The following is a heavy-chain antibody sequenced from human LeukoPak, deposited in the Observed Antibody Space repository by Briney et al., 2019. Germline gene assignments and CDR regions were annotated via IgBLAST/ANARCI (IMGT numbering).Heavy chain of an antibody. CDR3: ARDHGRDD. CDR1: GFTFSSYA. CDR2: ISYDGSNE. Sequence: GRSLRLSCAASGFTFSSYAMHWVRQAPGKGLEWVAVISYDGSNEYYADSVKGRFTISRDNSKNTLYLQMNSLRAEDTAVYYCARDHGRDDWGQGTLVTVSS. D-gene: IGHD5-24*01. J-gene: IGHJ4*02. V-gene: IGHV3-30-3*01.